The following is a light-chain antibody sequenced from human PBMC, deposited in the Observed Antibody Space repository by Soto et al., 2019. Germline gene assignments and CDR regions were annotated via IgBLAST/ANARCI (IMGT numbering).Light chain of an antibody. CDR1: QGISSY. J-gene: IGKJ5*01. CDR2: AAS. CDR3: QQLNSYHLT. Sequence: DIQLTQAPSFLSASVGDRVTITCRATQGISSYLAWYRQKPGKAPNLLIYAASTLQSGVPSRFSGSGSVTEFTLTICSLQPEDCATSSCQQLNSYHLTFGQGTRLEIK. V-gene: IGKV1-9*01.